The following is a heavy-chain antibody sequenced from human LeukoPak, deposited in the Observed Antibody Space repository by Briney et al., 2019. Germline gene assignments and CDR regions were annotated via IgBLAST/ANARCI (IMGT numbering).Heavy chain of an antibody. J-gene: IGHJ6*03. CDR1: GGSTSSGSYY. CDR2: IYTSGST. D-gene: IGHD2-21*02. CDR3: ARIYCGGDCRGYYYHYYMDV. V-gene: IGHV4-61*02. Sequence: PSETLSLTCTVSGGSTSSGSYYWSWIRQPAGKGLEWIGRIYTSGSTNYNPSLKSRVTISVDTSKNQFPLKLSSVTAADTAVYYCARIYCGGDCRGYYYHYYMDVWGKGTTVTISS.